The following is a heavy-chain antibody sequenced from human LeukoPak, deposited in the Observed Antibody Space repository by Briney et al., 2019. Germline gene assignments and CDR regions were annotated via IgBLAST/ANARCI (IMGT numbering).Heavy chain of an antibody. D-gene: IGHD3-22*01. CDR3: ANLGGYYYDSSGYYAGPFDY. J-gene: IGHJ4*02. CDR1: GFTFSSYA. Sequence: PGGSLRLSCAASGFTFSSYAMSWVRQAPGKGLEWVSAISDSGGSTYYADSVKGRFTISRDNSKNTLYLQMNSLRAEDTAVYYCANLGGYYYDSSGYYAGPFDYWGQGTLVTVSS. V-gene: IGHV3-23*01. CDR2: ISDSGGST.